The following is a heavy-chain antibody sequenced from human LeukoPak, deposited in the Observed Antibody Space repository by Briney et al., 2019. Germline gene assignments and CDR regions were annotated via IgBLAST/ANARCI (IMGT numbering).Heavy chain of an antibody. J-gene: IGHJ4*02. D-gene: IGHD3-9*01. CDR2: INHSGST. CDR1: GGSFSGYY. V-gene: IGHV4-34*01. Sequence: HPSETLSLTCAVYGGSFSGYYWSWIRQPPGKGLEWIGEINHSGSTNYNPSLKSRVTISVDTSKNQFSLKLSSVTAADTAVYYCARSWVLVLRYFDWLPERGSYFDYWGQGALVTVSS. CDR3: ARSWVLVLRYFDWLPERGSYFDY.